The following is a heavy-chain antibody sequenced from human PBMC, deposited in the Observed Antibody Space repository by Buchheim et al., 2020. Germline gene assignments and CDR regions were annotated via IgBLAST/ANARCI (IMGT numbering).Heavy chain of an antibody. V-gene: IGHV1-46*01. CDR3: ARDGVRDNSGYPDY. J-gene: IGHJ4*02. CDR1: GYTFTNYY. D-gene: IGHD3-22*01. Sequence: QVQVVQSGAEVKKPGASVKVSCKASGYTFTNYYIHWVRQAPGQGLEWMGMIDPSGGTTRYAQQLQGRVTMTRDTSTSTAYMELSSLRSEDTAVYYCARDGVRDNSGYPDYWGQGTL. CDR2: IDPSGGTT.